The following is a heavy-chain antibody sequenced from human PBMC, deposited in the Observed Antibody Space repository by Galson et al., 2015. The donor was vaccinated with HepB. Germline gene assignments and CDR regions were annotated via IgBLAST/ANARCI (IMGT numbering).Heavy chain of an antibody. D-gene: IGHD5-12*01. CDR1: GGSISSGRYY. CDR2: IYHSGGT. Sequence: TLSLTCTVSGGSISSGRYYWTWIRQHPGHGLEWIGNIYHSGGTYHNPSLKSRLTISVDTSKNQFSLKLSSLTAADTAVYYCARAVRGYSGYDAFDIWGQGTMVTVSS. V-gene: IGHV4-31*03. CDR3: ARAVRGYSGYDAFDI. J-gene: IGHJ3*02.